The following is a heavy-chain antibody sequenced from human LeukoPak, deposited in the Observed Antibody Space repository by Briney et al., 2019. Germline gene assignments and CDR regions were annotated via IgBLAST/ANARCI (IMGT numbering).Heavy chain of an antibody. J-gene: IGHJ3*02. V-gene: IGHV3-21*01. D-gene: IGHD5-12*01. CDR3: ARDLRPYSGYNDLAFDI. CDR2: ISTSSSYI. Sequence: GGSLRLSCAASGFIFSRYSMNWVRQAPGKGLEWVSFISTSSSYIYYADSVKGRFTISRDNAKNSLYLQMNSLRAEDTAVYYCARDLRPYSGYNDLAFDIWGQGTMVTVSS. CDR1: GFIFSRYS.